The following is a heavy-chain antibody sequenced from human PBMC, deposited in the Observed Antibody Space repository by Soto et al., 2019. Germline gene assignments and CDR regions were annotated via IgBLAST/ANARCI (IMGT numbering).Heavy chain of an antibody. J-gene: IGHJ4*02. D-gene: IGHD3-10*01. Sequence: GGSLRLSCAASGFTFSSYGMHWVRQAPGKGLEWVAVISYDGSNKYYADSVKGRFTISRDNSKNSLYLQMNSLRAEDTAVYYCAKDRWFGELSQTYYFDYWGQGTLVTVSS. CDR3: AKDRWFGELSQTYYFDY. CDR2: ISYDGSNK. CDR1: GFTFSSYG. V-gene: IGHV3-30*18.